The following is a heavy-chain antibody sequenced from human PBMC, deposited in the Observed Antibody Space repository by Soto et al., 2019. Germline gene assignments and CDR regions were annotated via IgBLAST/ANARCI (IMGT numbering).Heavy chain of an antibody. J-gene: IGHJ5*02. CDR2: IYHSGST. CDR1: GGSISSSNW. CDR3: ARRAVVVPAAQGYSWFDP. D-gene: IGHD2-2*01. Sequence: PSETLSLTCAVSGGSISSSNWWSWVRQPPGKGLEWIGEIYHSGSTNYNPSLKSRVTISVDKSKNQFSLKLSSVTAADTAVYYCARRAVVVPAAQGYSWFDPWGQGTLVTVSS. V-gene: IGHV4-4*02.